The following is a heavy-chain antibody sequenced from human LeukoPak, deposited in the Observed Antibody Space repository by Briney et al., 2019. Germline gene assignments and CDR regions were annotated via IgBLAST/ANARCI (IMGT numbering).Heavy chain of an antibody. D-gene: IGHD6-6*01. CDR1: GGSINNYY. CDR3: ARDPNPSIADPVHSENWFDP. V-gene: IGHV4-39*07. Sequence: SSETLSLTCTVSGGSINNYYWSWIRQPPGKGLEWIGSIYYSGSTYYNPSLKSRVTISVDTSKNQFSLKLSSVTAADTAVYYCARDPNPSIADPVHSENWFDPWGQGTLVTVSS. CDR2: IYYSGST. J-gene: IGHJ5*02.